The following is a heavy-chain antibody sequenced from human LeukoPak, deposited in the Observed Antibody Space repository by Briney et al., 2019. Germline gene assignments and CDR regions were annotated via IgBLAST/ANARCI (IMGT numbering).Heavy chain of an antibody. V-gene: IGHV4-61*02. CDR3: ARGAGDGYNGGIGAFDI. CDR2: IYTSGST. D-gene: IGHD5-24*01. CDR1: GGSISSGSYY. Sequence: SQTLSLTCTVSGGSISSGSYYWSWIRQPAGKGLEWIGRIYTSGSTNYNPSLKSRVTISVDTSKNQFSLKLSSVTAADTAVYYCARGAGDGYNGGIGAFDIWGQGTMVTVSS. J-gene: IGHJ3*02.